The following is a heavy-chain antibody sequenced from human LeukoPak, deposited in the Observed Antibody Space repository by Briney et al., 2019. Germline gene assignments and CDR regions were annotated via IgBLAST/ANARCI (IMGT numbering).Heavy chain of an antibody. Sequence: GESLKISCKGSGYSFTSYWISWMRQMPGKGLEWMGRIDPSDSYTNYSPSFQGHVTISADKSISTAYLQWSSLKASDTAMYYCARQGGCSGGSCSFDYWGQGTLVTVSS. V-gene: IGHV5-10-1*01. CDR1: GYSFTSYW. CDR2: IDPSDSYT. CDR3: ARQGGCSGGSCSFDY. J-gene: IGHJ4*02. D-gene: IGHD2-15*01.